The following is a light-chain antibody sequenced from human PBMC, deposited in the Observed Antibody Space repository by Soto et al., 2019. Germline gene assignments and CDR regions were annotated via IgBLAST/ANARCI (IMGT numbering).Light chain of an antibody. CDR3: QPYARSLGGSRV. Sequence: QSVLTQPPSVSGAPGQRVTISCTGSSSNIGAGDDVHWYQQLPGTAPKLLIYGNSNRPSRVPERFSGAKSGTSASLAITGLQAEDEPDYYGQPYARSLGGSRVLGTGTQLTVL. V-gene: IGLV1-40*01. CDR1: SSNIGAGDD. J-gene: IGLJ1*01. CDR2: GNS.